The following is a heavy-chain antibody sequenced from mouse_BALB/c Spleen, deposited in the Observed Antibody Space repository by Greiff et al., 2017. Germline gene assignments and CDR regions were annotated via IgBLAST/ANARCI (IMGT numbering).Heavy chain of an antibody. CDR1: GFNIKDYY. CDR3: ARSYYGNIAY. J-gene: IGHJ3*01. D-gene: IGHD2-10*01. CDR2: IDPENGDT. Sequence: EVQLQQSGAELVRSGASVKLSCTASGFNIKDYYMHWVKQRPEQGLEWIGWIDPENGDTEYAPKFQGKATMTADTSSNTAYLQLSSLTSEDTAVYYCARSYYGNIAYWGQGTLVTVSA. V-gene: IGHV14-4*02.